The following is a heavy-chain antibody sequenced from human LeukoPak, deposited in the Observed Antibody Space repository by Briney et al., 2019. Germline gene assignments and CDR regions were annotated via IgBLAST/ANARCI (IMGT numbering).Heavy chain of an antibody. D-gene: IGHD6-19*01. CDR2: INHSGST. V-gene: IGHV4-34*01. CDR3: ARQGPYSSGWYGSGYYYYMDV. J-gene: IGHJ6*03. Sequence: PSETLSLTCAVYGGSFSGYYWSWIRQPPGKGLEWIGEINHSGSTNYNPSLKSRVTISVDTSKNQFSLKLSSVTAADTAVYYCARQGPYSSGWYGSGYYYYMDVWGKGTTVTISS. CDR1: GGSFSGYY.